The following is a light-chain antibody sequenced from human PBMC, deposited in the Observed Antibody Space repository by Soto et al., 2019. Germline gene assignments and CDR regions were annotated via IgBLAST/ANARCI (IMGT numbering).Light chain of an antibody. CDR1: SGDVGRYDS. V-gene: IGLV2-14*01. CDR3: SSYTTNRTPV. J-gene: IGLJ2*01. Sequence: SVLTPPASVSGSPGQSAPISCTGTSGDVGRYDSVSWYKHHPGKVPELIIFSDRFSGSKSGNTASLTISGLQAEDEADYYCSSYTTNRTPVFGGGTKVTVL.